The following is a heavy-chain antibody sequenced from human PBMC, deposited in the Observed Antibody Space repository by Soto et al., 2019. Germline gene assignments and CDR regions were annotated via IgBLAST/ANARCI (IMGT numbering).Heavy chain of an antibody. J-gene: IGHJ6*02. CDR3: AISPYQGWDDYYYGMDV. CDR1: GFTVSSNY. D-gene: IGHD1-26*01. V-gene: IGHV3-66*01. Sequence: EVQLVESGGGLVQPGGSLRLSCAASGFTVSSNYMSWVRQAPGKGLEWVSVIYSGGSTDYADSVKGRFTISRDNSKNTLYLQMNSLGDEDTAVYYCAISPYQGWDDYYYGMDVWGQGTTVTVSS. CDR2: IYSGGST.